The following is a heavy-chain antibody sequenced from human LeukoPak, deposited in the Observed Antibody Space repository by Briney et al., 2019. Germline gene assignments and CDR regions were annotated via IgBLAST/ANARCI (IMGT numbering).Heavy chain of an antibody. CDR2: IYTSVTT. CDR3: ARTYSSSSQLQDY. V-gene: IGHV4-61*02. D-gene: IGHD6-6*01. J-gene: IGHJ4*02. Sequence: PAETLSLTCTVSGGSISSGSYYWGWIRQAAGKGLEWIGPIYTSVTTNYTPSLKSLLTISVVTSKNQFSLKLTSVTAADTAVYYCARTYSSSSQLQDYWGQGTLVTVSS. CDR1: GGSISSGSYY.